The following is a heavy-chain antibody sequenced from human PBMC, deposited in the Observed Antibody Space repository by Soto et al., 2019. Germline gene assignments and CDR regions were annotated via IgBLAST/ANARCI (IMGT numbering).Heavy chain of an antibody. D-gene: IGHD3-16*01. V-gene: IGHV3-21*01. Sequence: PGGSLRLSCAASGFTFSSYSMNWVRQAPGKGLEWVSSISSSSSYIYYADSVKGRFTISRDNAKNSLYLQMNSLRAEDTAVYYCAGGGSPRRCGLRPFYCGCQRTLVTVSS. CDR1: GFTFSSYS. CDR3: AGGGSPRRCGLRPFYC. J-gene: IGHJ4*02. CDR2: ISSSSSYI.